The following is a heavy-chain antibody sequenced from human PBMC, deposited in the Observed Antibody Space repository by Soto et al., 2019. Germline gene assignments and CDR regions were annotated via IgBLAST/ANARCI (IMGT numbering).Heavy chain of an antibody. D-gene: IGHD2-2*01. CDR2: IIPIFGTA. CDR3: ARSGNRYCSSTSCHHPYNWFDP. Sequence: GASVKVSCKASGGTFSSYAISWVRQAPGQGLEWMGGIIPIFGTANYAQKFQGRVTITADESTSTAYMELSSLRSEDTAVYYCARSGNRYCSSTSCHHPYNWFDPWGQGTLVTVSS. CDR1: GGTFSSYA. V-gene: IGHV1-69*13. J-gene: IGHJ5*02.